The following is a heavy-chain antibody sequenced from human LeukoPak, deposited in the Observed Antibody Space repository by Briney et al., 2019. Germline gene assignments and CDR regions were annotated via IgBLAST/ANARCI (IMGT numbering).Heavy chain of an antibody. CDR3: ATYSSASDAFDI. V-gene: IGHV4-59*12. CDR1: GGSISSYY. D-gene: IGHD3-22*01. CDR2: IYYSGST. J-gene: IGHJ3*02. Sequence: SETLSLTCTVSGGSISSYYWSWIRQPPGKGLEWIGYIYYSGSTNYNPSLKSRVSMSIDTSKNQFSLKLSSVAAADTAFYYCATYSSASDAFDIWGQGTKVTVSS.